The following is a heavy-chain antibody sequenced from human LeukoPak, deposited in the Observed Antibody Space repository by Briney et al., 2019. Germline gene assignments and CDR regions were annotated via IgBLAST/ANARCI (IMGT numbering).Heavy chain of an antibody. Sequence: PGGSLRLSCAASGFTFSSYEMNWFRQAPGKGLEWVSYISTSGSTRNYADSVQGRFTISRDNAENSLYLQMNSLRAEDTAVYYCARVRASLDYWGQGTLVTVSS. CDR3: ARVRASLDY. CDR2: ISTSGSTR. V-gene: IGHV3-48*03. J-gene: IGHJ4*02. CDR1: GFTFSSYE. D-gene: IGHD3-10*01.